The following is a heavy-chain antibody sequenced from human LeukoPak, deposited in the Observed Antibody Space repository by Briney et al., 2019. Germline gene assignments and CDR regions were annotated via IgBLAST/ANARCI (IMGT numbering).Heavy chain of an antibody. CDR2: IYYSGST. D-gene: IGHD3-10*01. J-gene: IGHJ6*02. CDR3: AGQDGGSGYYYYGMDV. Sequence: KPSETLSLTCTVSGGSISSSSYYWGWIRQPPGKGLEWIGSIYYSGSTYYNPSLKSRVTISVDTSKNQFSLKLSSVTAADTAVYYCAGQDGGSGYYYYGMDVWGQGTTVTVSS. CDR1: GGSISSSSYY. V-gene: IGHV4-39*01.